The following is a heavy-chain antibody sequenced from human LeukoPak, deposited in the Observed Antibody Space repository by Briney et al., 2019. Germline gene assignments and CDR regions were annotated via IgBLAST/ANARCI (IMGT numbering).Heavy chain of an antibody. CDR3: ASIVGATYHYFDY. V-gene: IGHV1-69*13. CDR1: GGTFSSYA. CDR2: IIPIFGTA. Sequence: SVKVSCKASGGTFSSYAISWVRQAPGQGLEWMGGIIPIFGTANYARKFQGRVTITADESTSTAYMELSSLRSEDTAVYYCASIVGATYHYFDYWGQGTLVTVSS. J-gene: IGHJ4*02. D-gene: IGHD1-26*01.